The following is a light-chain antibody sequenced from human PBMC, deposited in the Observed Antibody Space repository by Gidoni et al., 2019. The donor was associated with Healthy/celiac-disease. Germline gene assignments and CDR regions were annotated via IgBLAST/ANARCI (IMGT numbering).Light chain of an antibody. CDR3: QQSYSTPLT. V-gene: IGKV1-39*01. CDR1: QSISSY. CDR2: AAS. Sequence: DIQMTQSPSSLSASVGDRVTTTCRASQSISSYLNWYQQKPGKAPKLLIYAASSLQSGVPSRFSGSGSGTDFTLTISSLQPEDFATYYCQQSYSTPLTFXPXTKVXIK. J-gene: IGKJ3*01.